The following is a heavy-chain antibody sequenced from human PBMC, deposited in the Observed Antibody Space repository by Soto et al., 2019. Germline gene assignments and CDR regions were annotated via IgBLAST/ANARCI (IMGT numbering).Heavy chain of an antibody. CDR1: GFVFSNYG. D-gene: IGHD6-19*01. V-gene: IGHV3-30*03. Sequence: QVQVVESGGGVVQPGRSLRLSCAASGFVFSNYGIHWVRQAPGMGLEWVAFISNDGSKKYYGDSVKGRFTISRDNSENTVYLQMTSLRPDDTAVFYCARDVAMPSGLGLGYWGQGTLVTVSS. CDR3: ARDVAMPSGLGLGY. J-gene: IGHJ4*02. CDR2: ISNDGSKK.